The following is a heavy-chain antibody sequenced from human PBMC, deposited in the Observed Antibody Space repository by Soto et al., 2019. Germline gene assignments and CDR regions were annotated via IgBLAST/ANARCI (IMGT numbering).Heavy chain of an antibody. D-gene: IGHD2-15*01. CDR1: GGTFSSYT. J-gene: IGHJ5*02. CDR2: IIPILGIA. CDR3: ARSQGGYCSGGSCYPQGFDP. V-gene: IGHV1-69*02. Sequence: ASVKVSCKASGGTFSSYTISWVRQAPGQGLEWMGRIIPILGIANYAQKFQGRVTITADKSTSTAYMELSSLRSEDTAVYYCARSQGGYCSGGSCYPQGFDPWGQGTLVTVSS.